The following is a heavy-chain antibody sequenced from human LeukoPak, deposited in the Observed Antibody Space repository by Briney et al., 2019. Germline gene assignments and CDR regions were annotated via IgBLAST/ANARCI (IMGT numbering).Heavy chain of an antibody. Sequence: SETLSLTCTVSGGSISSGSYYWSWIRQPAGKGLEWIGRICTSGSTNYNPSLKSRVTISVDTSKNQFSLKLSSVTAADTAVYYCARANYYGSGSKYFDYWGQGTLVTVSS. D-gene: IGHD3-10*01. V-gene: IGHV4-61*02. CDR2: ICTSGST. CDR1: GGSISSGSYY. CDR3: ARANYYGSGSKYFDY. J-gene: IGHJ4*02.